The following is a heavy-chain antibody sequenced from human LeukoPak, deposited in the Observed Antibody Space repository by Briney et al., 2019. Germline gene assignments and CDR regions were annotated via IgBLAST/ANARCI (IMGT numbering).Heavy chain of an antibody. V-gene: IGHV1-18*01. Sequence: ASVKVSCEASGYTFTSYGISWVRQAPGQGLEWMGWISAYNGNTNYAQKLQGRVTMTTDTSTSTAYMELRSLRSDDTAVYYCARSGVTVAATRYFQHWGQGTLVTVSS. J-gene: IGHJ1*01. CDR2: ISAYNGNT. CDR1: GYTFTSYG. CDR3: ARSGVTVAATRYFQH. D-gene: IGHD6-19*01.